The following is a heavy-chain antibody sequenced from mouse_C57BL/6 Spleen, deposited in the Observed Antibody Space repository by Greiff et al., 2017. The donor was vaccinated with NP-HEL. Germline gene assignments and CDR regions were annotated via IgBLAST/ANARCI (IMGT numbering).Heavy chain of an antibody. Sequence: EVMLVESGGGLVKPGGSLKLSCAASGFTFSSYAMSWVRQTPEKRLEWVATISDGGSYTYYPDNVKGRFTISRDNAKNNLYLQMSHLKSEDTAMYYCARERVGSWFAYWGQGTLVTVSA. V-gene: IGHV5-4*01. D-gene: IGHD1-1*01. CDR1: GFTFSSYA. CDR2: ISDGGSYT. J-gene: IGHJ3*01. CDR3: ARERVGSWFAY.